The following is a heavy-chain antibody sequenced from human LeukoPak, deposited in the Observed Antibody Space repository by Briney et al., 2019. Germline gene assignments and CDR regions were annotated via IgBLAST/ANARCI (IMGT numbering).Heavy chain of an antibody. CDR2: INHSGST. J-gene: IGHJ4*02. Sequence: SETLSLTCAVYGGSFSGYYWSWIRQPPGKGLEWVGEINHSGSTNYNPSLKSRVTISVDTSKNQFSLKLSSVTAADTAVYYCARSPGYCSSTSCYFGYWGQGTLVTVSS. CDR1: GGSFSGYY. CDR3: ARSPGYCSSTSCYFGY. V-gene: IGHV4-34*01. D-gene: IGHD2-2*01.